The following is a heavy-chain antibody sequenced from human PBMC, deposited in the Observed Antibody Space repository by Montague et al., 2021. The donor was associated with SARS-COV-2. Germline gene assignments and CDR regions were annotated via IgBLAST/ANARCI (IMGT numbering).Heavy chain of an antibody. J-gene: IGHJ5*02. Sequence: SETLSLTCTVSGGSISSSSYYWGWIRQPPGKGLEWIGNIYYSGXTXYXXXXKXRVTISVDTSKNQFSLKLSSVTAADTAVYYCARQKMGSDTICGLVMHDRCFDPWGQGTLVTVSS. CDR3: ARQKMGSDTICGLVMHDRCFDP. CDR1: GGSISSSSYY. V-gene: IGHV4-39*01. D-gene: IGHD3-3*01. CDR2: IYYSGXT.